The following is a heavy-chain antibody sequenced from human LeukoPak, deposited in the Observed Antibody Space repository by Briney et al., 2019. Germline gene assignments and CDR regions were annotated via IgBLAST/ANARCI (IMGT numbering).Heavy chain of an antibody. V-gene: IGHV1-2*02. J-gene: IGHJ4*02. CDR1: GYTFTGYY. Sequence: ASVKVSCKASGYTFTGYYMHWVRQAPGQGLEWMGWVNPNSGGTNYAQKFQGRVTMTRDTSISTAYMELSRLRSEDTAVYYCARTPRPIGFGGVIARHYYFDYWGQGTLVTVSS. D-gene: IGHD3-16*02. CDR3: ARTPRPIGFGGVIARHYYFDY. CDR2: VNPNSGGT.